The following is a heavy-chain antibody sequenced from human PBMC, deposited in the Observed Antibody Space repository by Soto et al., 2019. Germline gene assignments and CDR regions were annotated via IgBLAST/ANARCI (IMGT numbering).Heavy chain of an antibody. J-gene: IGHJ4*02. CDR3: ARDSYSGYDATDGGFDY. Sequence: PGGSLRLSCAASGFTFSSYAMHWVRQAPGKGLEWVAVISYDGSNKYYADSVKGRFTISRDNSKNTLYLQMNSLRAEDTAVYYCARDSYSGYDATDGGFDYWGQGTLVTVS. V-gene: IGHV3-30-3*01. CDR1: GFTFSSYA. D-gene: IGHD5-12*01. CDR2: ISYDGSNK.